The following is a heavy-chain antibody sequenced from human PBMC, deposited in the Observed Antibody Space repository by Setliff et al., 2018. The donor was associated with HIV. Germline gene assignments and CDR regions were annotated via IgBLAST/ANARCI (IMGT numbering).Heavy chain of an antibody. CDR2: ISHTGRA. Sequence: SETLSLTCAVYGGSSSDSYYNWIRQPLGKGLEWIGEISHTGRANYNSSLKSRVTMSVDTSTSQISLTLSSLTAADTAVYYCARDQRLPGVQPPYWYFDLWGRGTLVTVSS. CDR3: ARDQRLPGVQPPYWYFDL. J-gene: IGHJ2*01. D-gene: IGHD7-27*01. CDR1: GGSSSDSY. V-gene: IGHV4-34*01.